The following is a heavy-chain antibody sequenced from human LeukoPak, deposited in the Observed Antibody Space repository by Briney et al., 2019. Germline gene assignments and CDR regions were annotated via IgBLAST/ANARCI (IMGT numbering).Heavy chain of an antibody. CDR2: IYTSGST. Sequence: PSETLSLTCTVSGGSISSSSYYWGWICQPPGKGLEWIGRIYTSGSTNYNPSLKSRVTMSVDTSKNQFSLKLSSVTAADTAVYYCARELGKPGYYYYYYYMDVWGKGTTVTVSS. V-gene: IGHV4-39*07. D-gene: IGHD1-14*01. CDR1: GGSISSSSYY. CDR3: ARELGKPGYYYYYYYMDV. J-gene: IGHJ6*03.